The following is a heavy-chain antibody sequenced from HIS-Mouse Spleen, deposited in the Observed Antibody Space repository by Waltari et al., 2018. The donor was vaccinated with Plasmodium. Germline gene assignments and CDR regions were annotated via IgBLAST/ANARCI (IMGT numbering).Heavy chain of an antibody. CDR3: ARSHFRFLEWLFDY. V-gene: IGHV3-30*04. Sequence: QVQLVESGGGVVQPGRSVRLSCAASGFTFSSYVRHWVRQAPGKGLEGVAVISYDGSNKYYADSVKGRFTISRDNSKNTLYLQMNSLRAEDTAVYYCARSHFRFLEWLFDYWGQGTLVTVSS. J-gene: IGHJ4*02. CDR2: ISYDGSNK. CDR1: GFTFSSYV. D-gene: IGHD3-3*01.